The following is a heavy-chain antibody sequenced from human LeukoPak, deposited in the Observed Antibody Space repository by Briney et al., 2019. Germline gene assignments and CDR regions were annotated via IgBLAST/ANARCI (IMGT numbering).Heavy chain of an antibody. V-gene: IGHV4-59*11. D-gene: IGHD2-8*01. Sequence: SETLSLTCTVSGGSISSHYWSWIRQPPGKGLEWIGYIHCSGTTNYNPSLKSRVTISVDTSKNQFSLKVSSVTAADTAVYYCARDGVHQGGYYSYYMDVWGKGTTVTVPS. J-gene: IGHJ6*03. CDR3: ARDGVHQGGYYSYYMDV. CDR1: GGSISSHY. CDR2: IHCSGTT.